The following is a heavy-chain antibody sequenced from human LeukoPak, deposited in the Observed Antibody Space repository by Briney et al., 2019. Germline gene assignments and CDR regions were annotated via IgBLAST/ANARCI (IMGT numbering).Heavy chain of an antibody. V-gene: IGHV3-13*05. CDR1: GFTFSSYD. Sequence: GGSLRLSCAASGFTFSSYDMHWVRQATGKGLEWVSAIGTAGDPYYPGSVKGRFTISRENAKNSLCLQMNSLRAGDTAVYYCARGLQYSYGLGFDYWGQGTLVTVSS. CDR3: ARGLQYSYGLGFDY. J-gene: IGHJ4*02. CDR2: IGTAGDP. D-gene: IGHD5-18*01.